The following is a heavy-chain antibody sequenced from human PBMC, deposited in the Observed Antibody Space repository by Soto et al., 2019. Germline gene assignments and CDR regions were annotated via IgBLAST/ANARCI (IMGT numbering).Heavy chain of an antibody. Sequence: ASVKVSCKASGYTFTNNAIHWVRQAPAQRLEWMGWINTATGNTKYSRKFLGRISLTRDTSATTVYMELSRLTSTDTAVYYCARDILLENWFAPWGQGTLVIVSS. J-gene: IGHJ5*02. CDR1: GYTFTNNA. V-gene: IGHV1-3*04. CDR3: ARDILLENWFAP. CDR2: INTATGNT.